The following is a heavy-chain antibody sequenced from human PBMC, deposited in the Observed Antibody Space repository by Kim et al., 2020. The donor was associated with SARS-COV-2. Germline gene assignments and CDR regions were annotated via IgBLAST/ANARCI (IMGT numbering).Heavy chain of an antibody. CDR1: GFTFDDYA. CDR2: ISREGCEI. Sequence: GGSLRLSCAASGFTFDDYAIQWVRQVPGKGLEWFARISREGCEIKYADSVKGRFTISRDNSKKSVYLQMNSLRSEDTALYYCVRGQQWLIKNWGQGTQVTVSS. D-gene: IGHD6-19*01. CDR3: VRGQQWLIKN. V-gene: IGHV3-43*02. J-gene: IGHJ4*02.